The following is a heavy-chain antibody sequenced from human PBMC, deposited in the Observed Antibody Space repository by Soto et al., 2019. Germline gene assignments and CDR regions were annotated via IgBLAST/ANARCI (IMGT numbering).Heavy chain of an antibody. D-gene: IGHD3-16*02. CDR1: GDTFTSHY. J-gene: IGHJ6*02. Sequence: ASVKVSCKASGDTFTSHYMHWVRQAPGQGLEWMGIINPSGGSTSYAQKFQGRVTMTRDTSTSTVYMELSSLRSEDTAVYYCARVLGDLSHHYYYYYGMDVWGQGTTVTVSS. CDR3: ARVLGDLSHHYYYYYGMDV. V-gene: IGHV1-46*03. CDR2: INPSGGST.